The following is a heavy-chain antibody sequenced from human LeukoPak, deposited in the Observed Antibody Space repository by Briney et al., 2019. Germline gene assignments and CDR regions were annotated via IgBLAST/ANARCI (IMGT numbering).Heavy chain of an antibody. Sequence: GGSLRLSCAASGFTFNSYWMSWVRQAPGKGLEWVANIKQDGSEKNYVDSVKGRFTISRDNAKNSLYLQMSSLRAEDTAVYYCARPAKPMTTIFIYFDYWGQGTLVTVSS. V-gene: IGHV3-7*01. CDR3: ARPAKPMTTIFIYFDY. J-gene: IGHJ4*02. CDR2: IKQDGSEK. CDR1: GFTFNSYW. D-gene: IGHD5-24*01.